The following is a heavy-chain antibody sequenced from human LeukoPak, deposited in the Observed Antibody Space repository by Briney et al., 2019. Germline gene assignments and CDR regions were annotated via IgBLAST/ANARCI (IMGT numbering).Heavy chain of an antibody. Sequence: WGTLRLSCAASGFTVITSDMTWVRQPPGKGLEWVSVLYSDGNTKYADYVQGRFTISIDNSTNTLYLEMNSLSPDDTAVYYCARGVEPLAANTLAYWGQGTLVTVSS. CDR3: ARGVEPLAANTLAY. V-gene: IGHV3-53*01. CDR1: GFTVITSD. J-gene: IGHJ4*02. D-gene: IGHD1-14*01. CDR2: LYSDGNT.